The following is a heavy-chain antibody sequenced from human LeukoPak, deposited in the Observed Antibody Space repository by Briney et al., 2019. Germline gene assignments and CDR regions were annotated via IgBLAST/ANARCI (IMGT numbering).Heavy chain of an antibody. CDR3: ARDWYCSSTSCYTNYYYYMDV. J-gene: IGHJ6*03. D-gene: IGHD2-2*02. V-gene: IGHV4-4*07. Sequence: SETLSLTCTVSGGSISSYYWSWIRQPAGKGLEWIGRIYTSGSTNYNPSLKSRVTMSVDTSKNQFSLKLSSVTAADTAVYYCARDWYCSSTSCYTNYYYYMDVWGKGTTVTVSS. CDR2: IYTSGST. CDR1: GGSISSYY.